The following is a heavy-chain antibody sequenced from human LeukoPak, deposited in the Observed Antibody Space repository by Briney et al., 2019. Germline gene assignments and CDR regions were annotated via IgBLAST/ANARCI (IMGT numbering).Heavy chain of an antibody. V-gene: IGHV4-30-2*01. CDR2: IYHSGST. CDR3: ARGWRGGDYFDY. CDR1: GGSISSGGYS. D-gene: IGHD3-16*01. J-gene: IGHJ4*02. Sequence: PSETLSLTCAVSGGSISSGGYSWSWIRQPPGKGLEWIGYIYHSGSTYYNPSLKSRVTISVDRSKNQFSRKLSSVTAADTAVYYCARGWRGGDYFDYWGQGTLVTVSS.